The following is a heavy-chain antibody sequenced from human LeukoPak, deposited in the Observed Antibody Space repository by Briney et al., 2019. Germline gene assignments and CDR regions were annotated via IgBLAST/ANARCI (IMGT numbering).Heavy chain of an antibody. Sequence: KTSETLSLTCTVSGGSISSYYCSWIRQPPGKGLEWIGYIYYSGSTNYNPSLKSRVTISVDTSKNQFSLKLSSVTAADTAVYYCARHYYDSGGYFDYWGQGTLVTVSS. J-gene: IGHJ4*02. CDR1: GGSISSYY. CDR2: IYYSGST. CDR3: ARHYYDSGGYFDY. V-gene: IGHV4-59*08. D-gene: IGHD3-22*01.